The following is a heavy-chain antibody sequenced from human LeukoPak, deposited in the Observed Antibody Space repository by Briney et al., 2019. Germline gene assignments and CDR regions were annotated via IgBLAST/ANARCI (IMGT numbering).Heavy chain of an antibody. J-gene: IGHJ3*02. V-gene: IGHV4-59*01. CDR3: ATALDYYDSTPWAFDI. Sequence: PSETLSLTCTVSGGSISSYSWSWIRQPPGGGLEWVGYIYYSGSTNYNPSLKSRVTISVDTPKNQFSLKLSSVTAADTAVYYCATALDYYDSTPWAFDIWGQGTMVTVSS. CDR2: IYYSGST. CDR1: GGSISSYS. D-gene: IGHD3-22*01.